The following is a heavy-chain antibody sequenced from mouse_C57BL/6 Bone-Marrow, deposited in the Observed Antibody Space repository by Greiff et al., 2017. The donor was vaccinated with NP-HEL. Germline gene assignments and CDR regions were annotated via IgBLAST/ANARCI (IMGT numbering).Heavy chain of an antibody. CDR2: INPNNGGT. D-gene: IGHD2-3*01. Sequence: EVQLQQSGPELVKPGASVKISCKASGYTFTDYYMNWVKQSHGKSLEWIGDINPNNGGTSYNQKFKGKATLTVDKSSSTAYMELRSLTSEDSAVYYCARDGYFPYYFDYWGQGTTLTVSS. V-gene: IGHV1-26*01. CDR3: ARDGYFPYYFDY. CDR1: GYTFTDYY. J-gene: IGHJ2*01.